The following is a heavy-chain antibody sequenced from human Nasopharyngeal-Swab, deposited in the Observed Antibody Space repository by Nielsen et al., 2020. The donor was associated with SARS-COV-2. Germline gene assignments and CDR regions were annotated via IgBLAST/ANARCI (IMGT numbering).Heavy chain of an antibody. CDR2: INPNSGGT. D-gene: IGHD6-13*01. J-gene: IGHJ6*01. V-gene: IGHV1-2*04. CDR3: ARGIAAAGTPGYGMDV. Sequence: ASVKVSCKASGYTFTGYYIHWVRQAPGQGLEWMGWINPNSGGTNYAQKFQGLVTMTRDTSISTAYMELSRLRSDDTAVYYCARGIAAAGTPGYGMDVWGQGTTVTVSS. CDR1: GYTFTGYY.